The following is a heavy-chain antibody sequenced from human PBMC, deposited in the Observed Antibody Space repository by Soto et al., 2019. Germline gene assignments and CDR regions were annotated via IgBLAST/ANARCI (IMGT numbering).Heavy chain of an antibody. CDR3: ARDKTAYYYDSSGYYHFDY. D-gene: IGHD3-22*01. CDR2: IIPIFGTA. Sequence: ASVKVSCKASGGTFSSYAISWVRQAPGQGLEWMGGIIPIFGTANYAQKFQGRVTITADESTSTAYMELRSLRSEDTAVYYCARDKTAYYYDSSGYYHFDYWGQGTLVTVSS. CDR1: GGTFSSYA. V-gene: IGHV1-69*13. J-gene: IGHJ4*02.